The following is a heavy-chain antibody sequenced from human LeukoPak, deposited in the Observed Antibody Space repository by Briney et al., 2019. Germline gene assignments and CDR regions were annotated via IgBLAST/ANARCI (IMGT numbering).Heavy chain of an antibody. CDR1: GYTFTSYD. CDR2: ISAYNGNT. D-gene: IGHD1-26*01. CDR3: ARASGSYRKSYYGMDV. V-gene: IGHV1-18*01. Sequence: ASVKVSCKASGYTFTSYDINWVRQATGQGLEWMGWISAYNGNTNYAQKLQGRVTMTTDTSTSTAYMELRSLRSDDTAVYYCARASGSYRKSYYGMDVWGQGTTVTVSS. J-gene: IGHJ6*02.